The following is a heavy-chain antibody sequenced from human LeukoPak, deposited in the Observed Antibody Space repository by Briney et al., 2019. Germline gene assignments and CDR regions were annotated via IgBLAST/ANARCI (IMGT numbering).Heavy chain of an antibody. CDR3: ARGTLYRGWSYYLDF. CDR1: GGSISSSSYY. CDR2: IYYSGST. V-gene: IGHV4-39*07. D-gene: IGHD6-19*01. Sequence: PSETLSLTCTVSGGSISSSSYYWGWIRQPPGKGLEWIGSIYYSGSTYYNPSLKSRVTISVDTSKNHFSLRLRSVTAADTAMYYCARGTLYRGWSYYLDFWGQGSQVTVSS. J-gene: IGHJ4*02.